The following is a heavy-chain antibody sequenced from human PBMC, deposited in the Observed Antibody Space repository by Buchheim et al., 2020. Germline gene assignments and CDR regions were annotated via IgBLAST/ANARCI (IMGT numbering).Heavy chain of an antibody. CDR3: ASQLAYSSTPGEYYFDY. Sequence: QVQLVESGGGVVQPGRSLRLSCAASGFTFSSSCMHWVRQAPGKGLEWVAVIWHDGSNTYYADSVKGRFTISRDNAKNTLYLQMNSLRAEDTAVYYCASQLAYSSTPGEYYFDYWGQGTL. CDR1: GFTFSSSC. V-gene: IGHV3-33*01. CDR2: IWHDGSNT. D-gene: IGHD6-13*01. J-gene: IGHJ4*02.